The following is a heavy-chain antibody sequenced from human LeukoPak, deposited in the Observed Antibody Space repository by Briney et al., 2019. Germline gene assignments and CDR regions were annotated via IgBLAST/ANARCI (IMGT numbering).Heavy chain of an antibody. D-gene: IGHD6-13*01. CDR1: GRSISSYY. J-gene: IGHJ4*02. V-gene: IGHV4-59*01. CDR2: IYYSGST. CDR3: ASYAAAGTFDY. Sequence: NPSETLSLTCTVSGRSISSYYWSWIRQPPGKGLEWLGYIYYSGSTNYNPSLKSRVTISVDTSKNQFYLKLSSVTAADTAVYYCASYAAAGTFDYWGRGTLVAVSS.